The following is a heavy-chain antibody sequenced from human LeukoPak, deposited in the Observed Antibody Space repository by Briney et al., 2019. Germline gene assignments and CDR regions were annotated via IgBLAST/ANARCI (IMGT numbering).Heavy chain of an antibody. J-gene: IGHJ4*02. CDR3: ARISHFDWFFDY. CDR1: GFSLTTGSMR. D-gene: IGHD3-9*01. CDR2: IDWDDDK. Sequence: SGPTLVNPTQTLTLTCTFSGFSLTTGSMRVNCIRHPPGKALEWLPRIDWDDDKFYSTSLRTRLTISKDTSKNQVVLTMTNMDPVDTATYYCARISHFDWFFDYWGQGILVTVSS. V-gene: IGHV2-70*04.